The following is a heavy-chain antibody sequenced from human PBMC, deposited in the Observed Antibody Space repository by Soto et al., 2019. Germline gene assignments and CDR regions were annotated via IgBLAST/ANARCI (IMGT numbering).Heavy chain of an antibody. CDR1: GFTFSSYG. CDR3: ARDGAWGYSYGYVGYYYYGMDV. J-gene: IGHJ6*02. Sequence: QVQLVESGGGVVQPGRSLRLSCAASGFTFSSYGMHWVRQAPGKGLEWVAVIWYDGSNKYYADSVKGRFTISRDNSKNTLYLQMNSLRAEDTAVYYCARDGAWGYSYGYVGYYYYGMDVWGQGTTVTVSS. D-gene: IGHD5-18*01. CDR2: IWYDGSNK. V-gene: IGHV3-33*01.